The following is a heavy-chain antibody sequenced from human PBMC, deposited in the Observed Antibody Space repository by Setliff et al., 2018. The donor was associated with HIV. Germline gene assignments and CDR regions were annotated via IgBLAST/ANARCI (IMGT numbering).Heavy chain of an antibody. Sequence: SVKVSCKASGGTFSSYAISWVRRAPGQGPEWMGAIIPIFGTTKYAQKFQGRLTMTTDTSTSTAYMELRGLRSDDTAVYYCARANVPYSNFWSFSYSLPYYFDYWGQGTLVTVS. CDR3: ARANVPYSNFWSFSYSLPYYFDY. J-gene: IGHJ4*02. CDR2: IIPIFGTT. D-gene: IGHD3-3*01. CDR1: GGTFSSYA. V-gene: IGHV1-69*05.